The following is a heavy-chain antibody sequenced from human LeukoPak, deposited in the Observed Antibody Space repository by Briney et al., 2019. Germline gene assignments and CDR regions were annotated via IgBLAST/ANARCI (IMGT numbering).Heavy chain of an antibody. Sequence: GESLKISCQGSGYSFISYWFGWVRQMPGKGLEWMGIIYPVDSDTRYSPSFQGQFTISADKSISSSYLQWSSLKASDTSMYYCARSRLAGTSDAYDIWGQGTMVTVSP. J-gene: IGHJ3*02. CDR3: ARSRLAGTSDAYDI. D-gene: IGHD1-1*01. CDR1: GYSFISYW. CDR2: IYPVDSDT. V-gene: IGHV5-51*01.